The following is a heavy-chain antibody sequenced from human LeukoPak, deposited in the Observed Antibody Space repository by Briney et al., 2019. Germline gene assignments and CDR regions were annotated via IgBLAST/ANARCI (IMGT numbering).Heavy chain of an antibody. V-gene: IGHV3-74*01. CDR1: GFTFSSYW. Sequence: GGSLRLSCAASGFTFSSYWMHWVRQAPGRGLVWVSRINSDGGSTSYADSVKGRFTISRDNAKNTLYLQMNSLRAEDTAVYYCARGGSLAYCGGDCYLGHDYWGQGTLVTVSS. J-gene: IGHJ4*02. D-gene: IGHD2-21*02. CDR3: ARGGSLAYCGGDCYLGHDY. CDR2: INSDGGST.